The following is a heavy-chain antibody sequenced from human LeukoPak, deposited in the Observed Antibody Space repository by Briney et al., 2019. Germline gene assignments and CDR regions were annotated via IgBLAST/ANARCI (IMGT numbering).Heavy chain of an antibody. CDR1: GFTFSSYA. J-gene: IGHJ5*01. CDR3: AKDPDTAMDPDWYDS. Sequence: GGCLRLSCAASGFTFSSYAMNWVRQAPGKGLEWVSAITGSGGSAYYADSVKGRFTMSRDNSENTVYLQMNSLRADDTAFYYWAKDPDTAMDPDWYDSWGQGTLVTVSS. CDR2: ITGSGGSA. D-gene: IGHD5-18*01. V-gene: IGHV3-23*01.